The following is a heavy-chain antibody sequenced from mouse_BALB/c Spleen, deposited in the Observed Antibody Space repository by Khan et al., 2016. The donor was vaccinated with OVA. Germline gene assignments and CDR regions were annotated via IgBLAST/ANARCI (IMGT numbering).Heavy chain of an antibody. CDR3: GREGAYHGSDGWVAY. CDR1: GYTFTSYT. D-gene: IGHD2-14*01. Sequence: QVQLKESGAELARPGASVKMSCKASGYTFTSYTIHWVRQRFGQAPVWIGHINPSNNYTNYNQNFKDKATLIVDKSSSTAYMQLSSLTSEDSAVYYCGREGAYHGSDGWVAYWGQGTLVTVAA. CDR2: INPSNNYT. V-gene: IGHV1-4*01. J-gene: IGHJ3*01.